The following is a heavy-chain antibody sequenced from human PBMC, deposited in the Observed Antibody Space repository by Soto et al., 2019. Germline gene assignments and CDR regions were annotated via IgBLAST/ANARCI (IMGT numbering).Heavy chain of an antibody. D-gene: IGHD3-16*02. CDR2: IIPIFGTA. J-gene: IGHJ6*01. CDR1: GGTFSSYA. Sequence: SVKVSCKASGGTFSSYAISWVRRAPGQGLEWMGGIIPIFGTANYAQKFQGRVTITADESTSTAYMELSSLRSEDTAVYYCARRPYDYVCGRYRYYYYYSAMDVW. CDR3: ARRPYDYVCGRYRYYYYYSAMDV. V-gene: IGHV1-69*13.